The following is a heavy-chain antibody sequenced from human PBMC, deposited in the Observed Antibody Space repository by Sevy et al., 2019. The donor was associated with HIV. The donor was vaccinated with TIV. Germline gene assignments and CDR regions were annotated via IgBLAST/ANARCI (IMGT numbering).Heavy chain of an antibody. J-gene: IGHJ4*02. CDR1: GFTFSNYW. CDR3: AIEQITGAKPDYFDY. V-gene: IGHV3-7*01. Sequence: GGSLRLSCAVSGFTFSNYWMSWVRQAPGKGLECVANINQDGGEKYYLDSVKGRFFVSRDNAKNSLYLEMDSLRAEDTAVYYCAIEQITGAKPDYFDYWGQGTLVTFSS. CDR2: INQDGGEK. D-gene: IGHD1-7*01.